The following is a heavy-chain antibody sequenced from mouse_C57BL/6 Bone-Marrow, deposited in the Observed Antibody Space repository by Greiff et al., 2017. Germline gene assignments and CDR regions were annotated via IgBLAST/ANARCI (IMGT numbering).Heavy chain of an antibody. CDR2: IHPSDGDT. J-gene: IGHJ4*01. CDR1: GYTFTSYW. CDR3: EIHGSSYGNDMDD. D-gene: IGHD1-1*01. Sequence: QVQLQQPGAELVKPGASVKVSCKASGYTFTSYWMPWVKQRPGQGLEWIGRIHPSDGDTNYNQKFKGKATLTVDKSSSTAYMPLSSLTSEDAAVYYCEIHGSSYGNDMDDWGQGTSVTVSS. V-gene: IGHV1-74*01.